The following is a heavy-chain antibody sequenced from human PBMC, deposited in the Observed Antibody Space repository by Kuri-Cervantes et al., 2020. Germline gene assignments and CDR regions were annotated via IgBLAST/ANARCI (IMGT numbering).Heavy chain of an antibody. Sequence: GGSLRLSCAGTGFAFSLYDMHWVRQAPGKGLEWVTVISYDGSNKYYADSVKGRFTISRDNSKNTLYLQMNSLRADDTAVYYCARGPKRGVGFSDSLFDYWGQGTLVTVSS. V-gene: IGHV3-30-3*01. CDR3: ARGPKRGVGFSDSLFDY. J-gene: IGHJ4*02. D-gene: IGHD2-21*01. CDR2: ISYDGSNK. CDR1: GFAFSLYD.